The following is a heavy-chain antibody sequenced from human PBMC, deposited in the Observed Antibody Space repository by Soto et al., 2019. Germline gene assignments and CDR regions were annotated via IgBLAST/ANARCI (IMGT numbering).Heavy chain of an antibody. V-gene: IGHV3-30-3*01. Sequence: QVQLVESGGGVVQPGRSLRLSCAASGFTFSSYAMHWVRQAPGKGLEWVAVISYDGSNKYYADSVKGRFTISRDNSKNTLYLQMNSLRAEDTAVYYCARAPHPHDFWFDYWGQGTLVTVSS. CDR3: ARAPHPHDFWFDY. CDR1: GFTFSSYA. D-gene: IGHD3-3*01. CDR2: ISYDGSNK. J-gene: IGHJ4*02.